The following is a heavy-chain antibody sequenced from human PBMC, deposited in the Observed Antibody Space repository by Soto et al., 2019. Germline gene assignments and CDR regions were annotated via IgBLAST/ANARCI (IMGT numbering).Heavy chain of an antibody. CDR3: AKDPPITGSLRGTPLMDV. D-gene: IGHD1-20*01. J-gene: IGHJ6*02. CDR1: GYTFSNYG. V-gene: IGHV1-18*04. CDR2: ISAYNGNT. Sequence: ASVKVSCKASGYTFSNYGISWVRQAPGQGLEWMGWISAYNGNTNYAQRFQGRVTMTTDTSTSTAYMDLRSLRSDDTAVYYCAKDPPITGSLRGTPLMDVWGQGTTVTVSS.